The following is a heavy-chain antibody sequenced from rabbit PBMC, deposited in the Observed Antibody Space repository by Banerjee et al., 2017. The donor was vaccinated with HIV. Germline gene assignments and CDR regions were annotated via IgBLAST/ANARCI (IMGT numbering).Heavy chain of an antibody. Sequence: QEQLEESGGDPVKPEGSLTLTCTASGFSFSSYWMCWVRQAPGKGLEWIGCIATGSSGSTYYASWAKGRFTISKTSSTSVTLQMTSLTAADTATYFCARVVTSYQYFNLWGPGTLVTVS. CDR3: ARVVTSYQYFNL. J-gene: IGHJ4*01. D-gene: IGHD1-1*01. CDR1: GFSFSSYW. V-gene: IGHV1S45*01. CDR2: IATGSSGST.